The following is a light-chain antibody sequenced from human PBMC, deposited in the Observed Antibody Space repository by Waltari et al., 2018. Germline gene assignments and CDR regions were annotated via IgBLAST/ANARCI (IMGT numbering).Light chain of an antibody. J-gene: IGKJ3*01. V-gene: IGKV1-9*01. Sequence: IQLTQSPSSLSASVGDRVTITCRASQGVSSYLAWYQQKPGKAPKLLIYPASTLQSGVPSRFSGSGFGTEFTLTISSLQPEDFATYYCQQLNSYPPVTFGPGTRVEIK. CDR1: QGVSSY. CDR3: QQLNSYPPVT. CDR2: PAS.